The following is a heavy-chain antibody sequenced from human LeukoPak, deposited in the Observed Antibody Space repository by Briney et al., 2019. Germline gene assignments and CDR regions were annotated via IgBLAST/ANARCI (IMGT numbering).Heavy chain of an antibody. J-gene: IGHJ6*02. Sequence: PGGSLRLSCAASGFTFSSYAMSWVRQAPGKGLEWVSAISGSGGSTYYADSVKGRFTISRDNSKNTLYLQMNSLRAEDTAVYYCAKRGDYVDYYYGMDVWGQGTTVTVSS. CDR1: GFTFSSYA. CDR3: AKRGDYVDYYYGMDV. D-gene: IGHD4-17*01. V-gene: IGHV3-23*01. CDR2: ISGSGGST.